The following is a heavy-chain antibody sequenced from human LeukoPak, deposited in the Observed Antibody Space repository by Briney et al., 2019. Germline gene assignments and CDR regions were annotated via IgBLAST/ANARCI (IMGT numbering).Heavy chain of an antibody. V-gene: IGHV3-66*01. CDR1: GFSVSSDY. D-gene: IGHD4-17*01. CDR3: ARDSGFSDYAY. J-gene: IGHJ4*02. Sequence: PGGSLRLSCVGPGFSVSSDYMSWVRQAPGRGLEWVSIIYSDGSTYYANSVKGRFSIYRDSSKNTLYLQMNSLRGDDTAIYYCARDSGFSDYAYWGQGTQVTVSS. CDR2: IYSDGST.